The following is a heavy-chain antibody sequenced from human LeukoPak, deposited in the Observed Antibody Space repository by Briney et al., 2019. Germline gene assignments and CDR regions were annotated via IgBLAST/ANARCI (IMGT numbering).Heavy chain of an antibody. CDR3: ARLIGPSITMLRGVLDY. Sequence: SETLSLTCTVSGGSISSSSCYWGWIRQPPGKGLEWIGSIYYSGSTYYNPSLTSRVTISVDTSKNQFSLKLSSVTAADTAVYYCARLIGPSITMLRGVLDYWGQGTLVTVSS. J-gene: IGHJ4*02. CDR2: IYYSGST. CDR1: GGSISSSSCY. D-gene: IGHD3-10*01. V-gene: IGHV4-39*01.